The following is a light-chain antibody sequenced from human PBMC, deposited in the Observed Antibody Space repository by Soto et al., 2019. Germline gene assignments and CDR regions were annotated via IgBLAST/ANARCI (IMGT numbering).Light chain of an antibody. V-gene: IGKV3D-20*02. CDR1: QSVSNNY. J-gene: IGKJ5*01. CDR2: GAS. Sequence: EILLTQSPGTLSLSPGERATLSCRASQSVSNNYLAWYQQKPGQAPRLLIYGASNRATGIPDRFSGSGSGTDFTLTISSLVPEDFGVYYCLHRMNWPVTFGQGTRLEIK. CDR3: LHRMNWPVT.